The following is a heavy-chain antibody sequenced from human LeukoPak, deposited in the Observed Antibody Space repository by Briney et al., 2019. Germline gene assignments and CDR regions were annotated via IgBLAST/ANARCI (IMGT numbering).Heavy chain of an antibody. CDR3: ARQAYSSGWYTAAY. D-gene: IGHD6-19*01. Sequence: SETLSLTCTVSGGSISSSSYYWGWIRQPPGKGLEWIGSIYYSGSTYYNPSLRSRATISSDTSKNQFSLKLSSVTAADTAVYYCARQAYSSGWYTAAYWGQGTLVTVSS. CDR2: IYYSGST. J-gene: IGHJ4*02. V-gene: IGHV4-39*01. CDR1: GGSISSSSYY.